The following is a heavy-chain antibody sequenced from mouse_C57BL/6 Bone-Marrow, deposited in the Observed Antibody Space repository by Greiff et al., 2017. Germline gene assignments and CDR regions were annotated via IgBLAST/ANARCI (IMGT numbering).Heavy chain of an antibody. D-gene: IGHD1-1*01. V-gene: IGHV5-12*01. Sequence: EVQLQQSGGGLVQPGGSLKLSCAASGFTFSDYYMYWVRQTPEKRLEWVAYISNGGGSTYYPDTVKGRFTISRDNAKNTLYLQMSRLKSEDTAMYYCARRYYYGSSPWYFDVWGTGTTVTVSS. CDR3: ARRYYYGSSPWYFDV. J-gene: IGHJ1*03. CDR2: ISNGGGST. CDR1: GFTFSDYY.